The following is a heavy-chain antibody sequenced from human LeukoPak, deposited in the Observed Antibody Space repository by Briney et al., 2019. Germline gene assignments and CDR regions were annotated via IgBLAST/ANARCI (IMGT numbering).Heavy chain of an antibody. CDR3: ARGRPPDPSQYYDFWSGYYGFDY. Sequence: SETLSLTCTVSGGSISTGSYCWSWIRQPAGKGLEWIGHIYTSGNTNYNPSLKSRVTISVDTSKNQFSLKLSSVTAADTAVYYCARGRPPDPSQYYDFWSGYYGFDYWGQGTLVTVSS. J-gene: IGHJ4*02. CDR2: IYTSGNT. V-gene: IGHV4-61*09. D-gene: IGHD3-3*01. CDR1: GGSISTGSYC.